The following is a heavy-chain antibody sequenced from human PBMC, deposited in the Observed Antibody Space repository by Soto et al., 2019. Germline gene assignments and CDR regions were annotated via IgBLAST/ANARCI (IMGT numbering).Heavy chain of an antibody. CDR2: IYYSGST. D-gene: IGHD2-15*01. J-gene: IGHJ6*02. V-gene: IGHV4-31*03. CDR1: GGSISSGGYY. CDR3: ARGQSWVPPLKLSGMDV. Sequence: SETLSLTCTVSGGSISSGGYYWSWIRQHPGKGLEWIGYIYYSGSTYYNPSLKSRVTISVDTSKNQFSLKLSSVTAADTAVYYCARGQSWVPPLKLSGMDVWGQGTTVTVSS.